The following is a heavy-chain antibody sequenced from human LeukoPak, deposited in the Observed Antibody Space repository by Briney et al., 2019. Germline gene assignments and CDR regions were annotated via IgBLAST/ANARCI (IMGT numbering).Heavy chain of an antibody. D-gene: IGHD2-15*01. Sequence: PSETLSLTCAVPGYSISSGYYWGWIRQPPGKGLEWIGSIYHSGSTYYNPSLKSRVTISVDTSKNQFSLKLSSVTAADTAVYYCNEYCSGGSCYPNWGQGTLVTVSS. CDR3: NEYCSGGSCYPN. CDR2: IYHSGST. CDR1: GYSISSGYY. V-gene: IGHV4-38-2*01. J-gene: IGHJ4*02.